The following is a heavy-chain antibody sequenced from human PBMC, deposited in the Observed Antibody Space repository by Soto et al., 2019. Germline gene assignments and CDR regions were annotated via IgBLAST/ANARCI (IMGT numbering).Heavy chain of an antibody. CDR1: GYKFTTYF. J-gene: IGHJ1*01. V-gene: IGHV1-46*01. CDR3: VRGYCTTTPCSGDFQH. D-gene: IGHD2-8*01. CDR2: IHPSGDT. Sequence: RASVKFSCKASGYKFTTYFIHWVRQAPGQGLEWMGMIHPSGDTGYGQKFRGRVTMTIDTSTTTAYMELRNLTSEDTAIYFSVRGYCTTTPCSGDFQHWGQGTLVTVSS.